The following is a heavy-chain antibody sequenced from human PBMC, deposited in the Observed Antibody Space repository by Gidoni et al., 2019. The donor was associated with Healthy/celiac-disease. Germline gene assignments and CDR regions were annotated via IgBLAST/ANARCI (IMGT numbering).Heavy chain of an antibody. CDR3: NTDPLIPGYYYGMDV. V-gene: IGHV3-15*01. CDR1: GFTFSNAW. Sequence: EVQLVESGGGLVKPGGSLRLSCAASGFTFSNAWMSWVRQAPGKGLEWVRRIKSKTDGGTTDYAAPVKGRFTISRDDSKNTLYLQMNSLKTEDTAVYYCNTDPLIPGYYYGMDVWGQGTTVTVSS. J-gene: IGHJ6*02. D-gene: IGHD2-2*02. CDR2: IKSKTDGGTT.